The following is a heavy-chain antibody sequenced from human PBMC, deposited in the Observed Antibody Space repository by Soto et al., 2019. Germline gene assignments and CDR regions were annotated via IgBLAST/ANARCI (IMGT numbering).Heavy chain of an antibody. CDR1: GCSISNSNW. CDR2: ISLGGIT. J-gene: IGHJ5*02. Sequence: PSETLSLTCAVSGCSISNSNWWTWVRQPPGQGLEWIGEISLGGITNYNPSLKSRVTMSIDNSKNQFSLKLTSLTAADTAVYYCAKWHPMDPWGQGTLVTASS. V-gene: IGHV4-4*02. D-gene: IGHD2-2*01. CDR3: AKWHPMDP.